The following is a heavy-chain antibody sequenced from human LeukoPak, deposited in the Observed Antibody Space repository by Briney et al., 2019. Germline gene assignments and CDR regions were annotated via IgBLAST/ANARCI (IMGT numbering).Heavy chain of an antibody. CDR3: ARETLYGGNFNWFDP. J-gene: IGHJ5*02. CDR1: GFTFSSYG. Sequence: GGSLRLSCAASGFTFSSYGMHWVRQAPGKGLEWVAVIWYDGSNKYYADSVKDRFTISRDNSKNTLYLQMNSLRAEDTAVYYCARETLYGGNFNWFDPWGQGTLVTVSS. CDR2: IWYDGSNK. D-gene: IGHD4-23*01. V-gene: IGHV3-33*01.